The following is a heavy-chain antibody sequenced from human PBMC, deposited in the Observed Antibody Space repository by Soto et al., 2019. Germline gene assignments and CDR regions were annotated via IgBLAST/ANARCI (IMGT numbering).Heavy chain of an antibody. J-gene: IGHJ4*02. D-gene: IGHD6-13*01. Sequence: QLQLQESGPGLVKPSETLSLTRTVSGGSISSSSYYWGWIRQPPGKGLEWIGSIYYSGSTYYNPSLKSRVTISVDTSKNQFSLKLSSVTAADTAVYYCATNSLLGVGAAAGTSTRHRYFDYWGQGTLVTVSS. V-gene: IGHV4-39*01. CDR2: IYYSGST. CDR1: GGSISSSSYY. CDR3: ATNSLLGVGAAAGTSTRHRYFDY.